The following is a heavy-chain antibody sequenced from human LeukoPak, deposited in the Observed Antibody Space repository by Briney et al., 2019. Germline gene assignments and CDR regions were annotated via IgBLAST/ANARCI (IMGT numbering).Heavy chain of an antibody. J-gene: IGHJ4*02. CDR1: GFTFSSFG. CDR3: AKVEGFGELYFDY. CDR2: ISYDGSNK. D-gene: IGHD3-10*01. V-gene: IGHV3-30*18. Sequence: GGSLRLSCAAPGFTFSSFGMHWVRQAPGKGLEWVAVISYDGSNKYYGDSVKGRFTISRDNSKNTLYLQMNSLRAEDTAVYYCAKVEGFGELYFDYWGQGTLVTVSS.